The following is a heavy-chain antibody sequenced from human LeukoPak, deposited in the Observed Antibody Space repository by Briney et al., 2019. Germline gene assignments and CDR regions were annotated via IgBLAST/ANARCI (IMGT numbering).Heavy chain of an antibody. V-gene: IGHV3-53*01. CDR2: IYIGGST. CDR3: ARDWGYCSSTSCHVFDY. J-gene: IGHJ4*02. CDR1: GFTVSSNY. Sequence: GRSLRLSCTTSGFTVSSNYMSWVRQAPGKGLEWVSVIYIGGSTYYAASVKGRLTISRDISKNTLYLQMNSLRADDTAVYYCARDWGYCSSTSCHVFDYWGQGTLVTVSS. D-gene: IGHD2-2*01.